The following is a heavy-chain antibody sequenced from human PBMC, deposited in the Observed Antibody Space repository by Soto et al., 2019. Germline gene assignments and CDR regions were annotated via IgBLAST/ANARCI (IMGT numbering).Heavy chain of an antibody. CDR1: GGSISSYY. CDR2: IYYSGIT. CDR3: ARHFSTTIAPLPFEH. D-gene: IGHD1-1*01. V-gene: IGHV4-59*08. Sequence: PSETLSLTCTVSGGSISSYYWSWIRQPPGKGLEWIAYIYYSGITEYNPSLKSRVTISVDTSKNQFSLKLSSVTAADTAVYYCARHFSTTIAPLPFEHCGQAPLVTVS. J-gene: IGHJ4*02.